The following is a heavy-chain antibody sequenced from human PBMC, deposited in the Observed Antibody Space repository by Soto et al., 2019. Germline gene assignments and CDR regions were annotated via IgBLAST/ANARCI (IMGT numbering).Heavy chain of an antibody. CDR1: GFSLNTSGVG. Sequence: QITLKESGPTLVKPTQTLTLTCTFSGFSLNTSGVGVGWVRQPPGKALEWLALIYGNDDQRYNLFLKNSLTISKDTSRDQVVLTMTHMDPVDTATYYCAHANNWDYRTHYYFDSWGQGTLVTVS. J-gene: IGHJ4*02. V-gene: IGHV2-5*01. CDR2: IYGNDDQ. D-gene: IGHD1-7*01. CDR3: AHANNWDYRTHYYFDS.